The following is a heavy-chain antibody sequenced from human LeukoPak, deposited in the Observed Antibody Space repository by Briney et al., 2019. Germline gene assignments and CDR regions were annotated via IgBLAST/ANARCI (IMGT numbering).Heavy chain of an antibody. Sequence: KPSETLSLTCAVYGGSFRNYYWTWIRQPPGQGLEWIGEINHTGSADSNPSLKSRVTISVDTSKNQTSLKLSSVTAADTAVYYCARGYVGFYYGAGTYYYGMDVWGQGTTVTVSS. CDR1: GGSFRNYY. V-gene: IGHV4-34*01. J-gene: IGHJ6*02. CDR2: INHTGSA. D-gene: IGHD3-10*01. CDR3: ARGYVGFYYGAGTYYYGMDV.